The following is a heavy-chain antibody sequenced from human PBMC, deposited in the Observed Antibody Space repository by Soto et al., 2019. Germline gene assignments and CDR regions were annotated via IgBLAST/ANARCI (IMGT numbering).Heavy chain of an antibody. CDR1: GGSISSYN. J-gene: IGHJ3*02. CDR3: ATVDVTTRGGIAFDI. CDR2: IDYSGII. Sequence: PSETLSLTCTVSGGSISSYNWSWIWQPPGEGLEWIGYIDYSGIIKYNPPLTSRVDMSVDTSKNQFSLKLCSVTAADTALFFCATVDVTTRGGIAFDIWGQGTMVTVSS. D-gene: IGHD4-17*01. V-gene: IGHV4-59*04.